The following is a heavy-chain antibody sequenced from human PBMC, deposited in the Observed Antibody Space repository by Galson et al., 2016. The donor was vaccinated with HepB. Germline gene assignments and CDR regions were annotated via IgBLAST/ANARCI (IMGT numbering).Heavy chain of an antibody. CDR1: GFTFNNYA. Sequence: SLRLSCAASGFTFNNYAMSWVRQAPGKGLEWVSTISGSGDKTHYANSVKGRFTISRDNSKNTMNLHMSSLRSDDTAVYYCARSGTVILNNFLDSWGQGTLVTVSS. D-gene: IGHD1-1*01. CDR3: ARSGTVILNNFLDS. CDR2: ISGSGDKT. J-gene: IGHJ4*02. V-gene: IGHV3-23*01.